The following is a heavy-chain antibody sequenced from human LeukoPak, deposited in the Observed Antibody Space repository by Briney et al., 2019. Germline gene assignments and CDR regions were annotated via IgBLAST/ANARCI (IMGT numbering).Heavy chain of an antibody. CDR1: GYFFTSYW. D-gene: IGHD3-22*01. J-gene: IGHJ3*01. V-gene: IGHV5-51*01. Sequence: PGESLKISCKGSGYFFTSYWIGWVRQMPGKGLERMGIIYPGDSDTRYSPSFQGQVTISVDKSISTAYLQLSSLKASDTAMYYCARPKDTSGYYDAFHFWGQGTMVTISS. CDR3: ARPKDTSGYYDAFHF. CDR2: IYPGDSDT.